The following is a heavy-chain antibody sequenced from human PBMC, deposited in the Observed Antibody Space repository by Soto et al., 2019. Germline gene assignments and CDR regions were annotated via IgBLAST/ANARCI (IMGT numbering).Heavy chain of an antibody. CDR1: GYTFTTYG. V-gene: IGHV1-18*04. CDR3: ARVQLLPNTAADL. J-gene: IGHJ5*02. Sequence: QVHLVQSGAELRKPGASVKASCKASGYTFTTYGIIWVRQAPGQHLEWPGWISARTGDTKYPQGCQVRVTLTTGTATSTASMELMTLRSDDTGVYLCARVQLLPNTAADLWGQGTLVTVSS. D-gene: IGHD3-10*01. CDR2: ISARTGDT.